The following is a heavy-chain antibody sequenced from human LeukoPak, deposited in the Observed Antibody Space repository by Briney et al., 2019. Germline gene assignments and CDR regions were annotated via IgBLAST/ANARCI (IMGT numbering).Heavy chain of an antibody. V-gene: IGHV3-7*01. CDR2: INQDASEK. CDR3: ARSTCWYPFPDY. CDR1: GFSFGSYY. Sequence: PGGSLRLSCTASGFSFGSYYMSWVRQAPGKGLEWVASINQDASEKNYVDSVRGRFTISRDNAKNSLYLQMNSLRAADTPVYYCARSTCWYPFPDYWGQGTLVTVSS. J-gene: IGHJ4*02. D-gene: IGHD6-19*01.